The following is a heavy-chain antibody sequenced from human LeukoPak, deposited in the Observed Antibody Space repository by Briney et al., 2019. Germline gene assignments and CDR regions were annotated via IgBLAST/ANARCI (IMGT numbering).Heavy chain of an antibody. D-gene: IGHD6-25*01. V-gene: IGHV3-74*01. CDR2: INSDGSST. CDR1: GXTFSSYW. J-gene: IGHJ3*01. Sequence: GGSLRLSWAASGXTFSSYWLYWVRQAPGKGLVWVSRINSDGSSTIYADSVKGRFTISRDNAKNTLYLQMNSLRAEDTAVYYCARVVSNGFDLWGQGTMVTVSS. CDR3: ARVVSNGFDL.